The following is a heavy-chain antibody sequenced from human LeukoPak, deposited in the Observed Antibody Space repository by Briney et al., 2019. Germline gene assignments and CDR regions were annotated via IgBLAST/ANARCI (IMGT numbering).Heavy chain of an antibody. V-gene: IGHV3-23*01. Sequence: QTGGSLRLSCAASGFTFSSYAMSWVRQAPGKGLEWVSAISGSGGSTYYADSVKGRFTISRDNAKNSLYLQMNSLRAEDTAVYYCARARGYCSGGSCFRDYYYYYGMDVWGQGTTVTVSS. CDR1: GFTFSSYA. D-gene: IGHD2-15*01. CDR2: ISGSGGST. J-gene: IGHJ6*02. CDR3: ARARGYCSGGSCFRDYYYYYGMDV.